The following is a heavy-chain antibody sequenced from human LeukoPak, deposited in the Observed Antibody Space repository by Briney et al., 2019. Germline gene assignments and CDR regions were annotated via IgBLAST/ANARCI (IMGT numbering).Heavy chain of an antibody. CDR3: ARVMAATHWLDP. J-gene: IGHJ5*02. CDR2: FDLEDGET. D-gene: IGHD2-15*01. CDR1: GYTLTELS. V-gene: IGHV1-24*01. Sequence: ASVKVSCKVSGYTLTELSMHWVRQAPGKGLEWMGGFDLEDGETIYAQKFQGRVTMTADTSTDTAYMELSSLRSEDTAVYYCARVMAATHWLDPWGEGTLVTVSS.